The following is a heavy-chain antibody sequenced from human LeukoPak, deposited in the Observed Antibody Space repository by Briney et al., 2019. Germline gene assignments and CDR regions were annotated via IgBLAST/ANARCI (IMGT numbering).Heavy chain of an antibody. CDR2: INHLGST. V-gene: IGHV4-34*01. J-gene: IGHJ4*02. CDR3: ARWAYSTDWYQYFDK. Sequence: PVTLSLTCGVYGGSFSGYYWSWIRQPPGKGLEWIGEINHLGSTNYNPSLKSRVTISVDTSKNQFSLKLSSVTAADTAVYYCARWAYSTDWYQYFDKWGQGTLVTVSS. D-gene: IGHD6-19*01. CDR1: GGSFSGYY.